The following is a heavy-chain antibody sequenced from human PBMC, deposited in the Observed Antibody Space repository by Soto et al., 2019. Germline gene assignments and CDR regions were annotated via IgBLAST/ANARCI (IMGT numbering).Heavy chain of an antibody. J-gene: IGHJ1*01. CDR3: ARGVPGSGFRL. CDR2: TYYRSNWRH. V-gene: IGHV6-1*01. D-gene: IGHD2-15*01. Sequence: SQTLSLTCAISGDSVSSNTAAWNWIRSSPSRGLEWLGRTYYRSNWRHDYAVSVKSRITVNPDTSKNHFSLQLNSVTPDDTAVYYCARGVPGSGFRLWGQVSLVSVSS. CDR1: GDSVSSNTAA.